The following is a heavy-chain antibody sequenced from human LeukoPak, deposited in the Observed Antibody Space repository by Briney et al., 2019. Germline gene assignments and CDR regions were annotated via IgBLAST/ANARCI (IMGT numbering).Heavy chain of an antibody. CDR3: AKDYGWFGELLFGNFEY. Sequence: GRSMRLSCAASGFTFSSYGMHWVRHAPGKGLEWVAVISYDGSNKYYADSVKGRFTISRDNSKNTLYLQMNSLRAEDTAVYYCAKDYGWFGELLFGNFEYWGQGTLVTVSS. J-gene: IGHJ4*02. V-gene: IGHV3-30*18. CDR2: ISYDGSNK. CDR1: GFTFSSYG. D-gene: IGHD3-10*01.